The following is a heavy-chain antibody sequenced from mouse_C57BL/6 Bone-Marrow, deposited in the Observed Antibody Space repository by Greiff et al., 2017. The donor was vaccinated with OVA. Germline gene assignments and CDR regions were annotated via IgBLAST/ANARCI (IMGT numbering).Heavy chain of an antibody. Sequence: VKLQESGAELMKPGASVKLSCKATGYTFTGYWIEWVKQRPGHGLEWIGEILPGSGSTNYNEKFKGKATFTADTSSNTAYMQLSSLTTEDSAIYYCAREGLRRTIGPIAMDYWGQGTSVTVSS. D-gene: IGHD2-2*01. CDR1: GYTFTGYW. V-gene: IGHV1-9*01. CDR2: ILPGSGST. CDR3: AREGLRRTIGPIAMDY. J-gene: IGHJ4*01.